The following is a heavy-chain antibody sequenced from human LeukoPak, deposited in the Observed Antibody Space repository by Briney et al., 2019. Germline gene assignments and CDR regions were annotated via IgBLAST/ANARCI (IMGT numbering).Heavy chain of an antibody. CDR1: GFTFSNYV. Sequence: HPGRSLRLSCAASGFTFSNYVILWVRQAPGKGLEWVAVISYDGSNKYYADSVKGRFTISRDNSKNTLYLQMNSLRAEDTAVYYCAKSPVRGVNYFDYWGQGTLVTVSS. CDR3: AKSPVRGVNYFDY. J-gene: IGHJ4*02. V-gene: IGHV3-30*18. CDR2: ISYDGSNK. D-gene: IGHD3-10*01.